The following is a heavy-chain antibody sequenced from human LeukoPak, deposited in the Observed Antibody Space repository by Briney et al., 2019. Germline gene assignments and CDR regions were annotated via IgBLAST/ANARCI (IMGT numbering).Heavy chain of an antibody. D-gene: IGHD6-19*01. J-gene: IGHJ4*02. V-gene: IGHV1-2*02. CDR1: GYPFTGYY. CDR2: MNPNTGDT. Sequence: ASVKVSCKASGYPFTGYYIHWVRQAPGQGLEYMGWMNPNTGDTVYAQKFQGRVTMTRDTSIGTAYMELSGLRSDDTAVYYCAKVIEGAVAFDFWGQGTLVTVSS. CDR3: AKVIEGAVAFDF.